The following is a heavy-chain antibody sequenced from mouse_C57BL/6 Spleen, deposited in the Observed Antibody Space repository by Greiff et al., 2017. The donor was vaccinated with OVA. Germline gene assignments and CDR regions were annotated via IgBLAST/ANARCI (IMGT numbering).Heavy chain of an antibody. CDR3: ARPLCYGSSYPAD. J-gene: IGHJ3*01. CDR1: GYTFTSYC. Sequence: QVQLQQSGAELVRPGSSVQLSCKASGYTFTSYCMDWVKQSPGQGLEWIGNINPSDSDTHYNQKFKDKATFTVDNYSSTVYMQLSSLHSEDSAVDYCARPLCYGSSYPADWGQGTLVTVAA. D-gene: IGHD1-1*01. CDR2: INPSDSDT. V-gene: IGHV1-61*01.